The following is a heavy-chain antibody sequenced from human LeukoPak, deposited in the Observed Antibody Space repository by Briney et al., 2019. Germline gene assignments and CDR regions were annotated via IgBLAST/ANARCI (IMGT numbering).Heavy chain of an antibody. J-gene: IGHJ4*02. Sequence: KTGGSLRLSCVGSGFIFSSYDMGWVRQAPGKGLEWVSSISSSSRYIYYADSVKGRFTISRDNAKNSLYLQMNSLRAEDTAVYYCARDRLTDYDSSGYADFDYWGQGTLVTVSS. CDR3: ARDRLTDYDSSGYADFDY. V-gene: IGHV3-21*01. CDR2: ISSSSRYI. CDR1: GFIFSSYD. D-gene: IGHD3-22*01.